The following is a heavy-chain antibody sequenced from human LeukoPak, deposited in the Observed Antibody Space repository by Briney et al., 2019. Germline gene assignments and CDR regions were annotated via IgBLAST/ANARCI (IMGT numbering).Heavy chain of an antibody. CDR2: ISGSGGST. V-gene: IGHV3-23*01. D-gene: IGHD3-10*01. J-gene: IGHJ4*02. Sequence: GGSLRLSCAASGFTFSSYAMSWVRQAPGKGMEWVSAISGSGGSTYYADSVKGRFTISRDNSKNTLYLQMNSLRAEDTAVYYCAKDLRLRGVESWGQGTLVTVSS. CDR3: AKDLRLRGVES. CDR1: GFTFSSYA.